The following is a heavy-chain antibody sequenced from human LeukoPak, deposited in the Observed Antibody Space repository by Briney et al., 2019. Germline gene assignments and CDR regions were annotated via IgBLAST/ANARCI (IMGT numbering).Heavy chain of an antibody. J-gene: IGHJ6*02. V-gene: IGHV3-23*01. Sequence: PGGSLRLSCAASGFTFSSYAMSWVRQAPGKGLEWVSAISGSGGSTYYADSVKGRFTISRDNSKNTLYLQMNSLRAEDTAVYYCAKDGRETGYYRAHYYYYGMDVWGQGTTVTVSS. CDR2: ISGSGGST. D-gene: IGHD3-3*01. CDR3: AKDGRETGYYRAHYYYYGMDV. CDR1: GFTFSSYA.